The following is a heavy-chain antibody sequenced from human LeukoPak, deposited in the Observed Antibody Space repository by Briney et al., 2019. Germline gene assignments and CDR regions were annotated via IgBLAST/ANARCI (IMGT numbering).Heavy chain of an antibody. V-gene: IGHV3-23*01. CDR2: ISGRGGNT. CDR3: TNQYAKVGSTPDY. J-gene: IGHJ4*02. CDR1: GFTFSNYG. D-gene: IGHD1-26*01. Sequence: GGCLRLSCAASGFTFSNYGIGGVREAPGKGLECIASISGRGGNTVYLDSVKGRFTISRDNSKNTLYMQMSSLRADDTAIYYCTNQYAKVGSTPDYWGQGTLVTVSS.